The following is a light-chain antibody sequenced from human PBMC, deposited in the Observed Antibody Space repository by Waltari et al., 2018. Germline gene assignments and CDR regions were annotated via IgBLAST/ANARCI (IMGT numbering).Light chain of an antibody. CDR2: DAS. J-gene: IGKJ2*01. CDR1: ESCNTY. V-gene: IGKV3-11*01. Sequence: ESVLTQSPATLSLSPGETATLSCRASESCNTYLAWYQQKPGQAPRLLVYDASNRATGIPTRFSGSGSGTDFTLTISSLEPKDFAVYYCQQRSNRRYTFGQGTKLEI. CDR3: QQRSNRRYT.